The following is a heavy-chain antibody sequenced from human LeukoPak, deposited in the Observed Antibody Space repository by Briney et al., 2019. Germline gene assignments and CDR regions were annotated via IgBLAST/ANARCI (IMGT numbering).Heavy chain of an antibody. CDR1: GGSISTDNW. CDR3: AREVAAGSYRGFDY. J-gene: IGHJ4*01. D-gene: IGHD6-19*01. V-gene: IGHV4-4*02. Sequence: SETLPLTCAVSGGSISTDNWWRWIRQSPGKGLGWIAEIYHNGDVHYNPSLKSRVTMSVDTSKNQFSLKVNSVTAADTATYFCAREVAAGSYRGFDYWGQGTLVTVSS. CDR2: IYHNGDV.